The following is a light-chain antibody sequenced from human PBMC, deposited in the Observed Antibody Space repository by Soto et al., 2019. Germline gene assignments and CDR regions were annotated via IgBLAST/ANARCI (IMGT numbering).Light chain of an antibody. CDR2: AAS. CDR3: QQLDSYPIT. J-gene: IGKJ5*01. V-gene: IGKV1-9*01. CDR1: QGISSY. Sequence: DIQLTQSPSFLSASVGDRDTITCRASQGISSYLAWYQQKPGIAPNLLIYAASTLQSGVPSRFSGSGSGTEFSLTISSLQPEDFATYYCQQLDSYPITFGQGTRLEN.